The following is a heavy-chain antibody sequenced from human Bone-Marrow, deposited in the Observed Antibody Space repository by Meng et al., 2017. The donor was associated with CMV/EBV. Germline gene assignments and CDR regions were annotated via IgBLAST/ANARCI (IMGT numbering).Heavy chain of an antibody. Sequence: GSLRLSCTVSGGSISSYSWSWIRQPPGKGLEWIGYIYYSGSTNYNPSLKSRVTISVDTSKNQFSLKLSSVTAADTAVYYCASHSGGFWSGARPGRYYFDYWGQGTLVTVSS. CDR3: ASHSGGFWSGARPGRYYFDY. CDR1: GGSISSYS. J-gene: IGHJ4*02. V-gene: IGHV4-59*01. D-gene: IGHD3-3*01. CDR2: IYYSGST.